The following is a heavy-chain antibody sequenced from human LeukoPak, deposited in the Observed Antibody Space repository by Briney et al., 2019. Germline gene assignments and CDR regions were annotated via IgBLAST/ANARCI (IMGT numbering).Heavy chain of an antibody. D-gene: IGHD2-15*01. V-gene: IGHV4-39*02. CDR1: SVSITSSVYY. Sequence: SETLSLTCTVSSVSITSSVYYCSWIGQPPGKGLEWIAGINYRGVTHYNPSLKSRVTISVDTSKHHFSLNLSSVTAADTAVYYCAIYSSSSGRIDPWGQGTLVTVSS. CDR2: INYRGVT. J-gene: IGHJ5*02. CDR3: AIYSSSSGRIDP.